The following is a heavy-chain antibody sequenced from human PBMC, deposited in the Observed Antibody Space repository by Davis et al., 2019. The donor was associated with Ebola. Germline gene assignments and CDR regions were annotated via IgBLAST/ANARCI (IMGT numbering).Heavy chain of an antibody. CDR2: IRSSGSTI. Sequence: GGSLRLSCAASGFTFSSYAMHWVRHAPGKGLEWVSYIRSSGSTIYYADSVKGRFTISRDNAKNSLYLQMNSLRAEDTAVYYCARYYGSGRRPYYYGMDVWGQGTTVTVSS. CDR3: ARYYGSGRRPYYYGMDV. V-gene: IGHV3-48*04. CDR1: GFTFSSYA. D-gene: IGHD3-10*01. J-gene: IGHJ6*02.